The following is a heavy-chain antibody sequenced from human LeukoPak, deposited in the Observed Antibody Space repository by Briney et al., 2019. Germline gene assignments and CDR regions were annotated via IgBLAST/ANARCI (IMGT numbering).Heavy chain of an antibody. CDR3: TKDRYCSSSSCPTDH. V-gene: IGHV3-43*02. J-gene: IGHJ4*02. CDR1: GFTFDEYA. D-gene: IGHD2-2*01. Sequence: GGSLRLSCAASGFTFDEYAMHWVRQAPGKGLEWVSLISGDGSSTHYADSVKGRFTISRDNSKNSLYLQMNGLRIEDTALYYCTKDRYCSSSSCPTDHWGQGTLVTVSS. CDR2: ISGDGSST.